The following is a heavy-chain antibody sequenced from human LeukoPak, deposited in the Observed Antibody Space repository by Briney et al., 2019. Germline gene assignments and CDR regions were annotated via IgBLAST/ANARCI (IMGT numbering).Heavy chain of an antibody. V-gene: IGHV3-48*01. J-gene: IGHJ4*02. D-gene: IGHD6-13*01. Sequence: GGSLRLSCAASGFSFSRYTMSWVRQAPGKGLEWISYISSSSTTIKYADSVKGRFIISRDNTKNSVYLQMNSLRAEDTAVYYCALIAVDWQQPFDYWGQGTLVTVSS. CDR2: ISSSSTTI. CDR3: ALIAVDWQQPFDY. CDR1: GFSFSRYT.